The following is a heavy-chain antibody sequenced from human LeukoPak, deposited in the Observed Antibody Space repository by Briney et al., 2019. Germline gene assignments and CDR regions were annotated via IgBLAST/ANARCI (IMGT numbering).Heavy chain of an antibody. Sequence: SETLSLTCTVSGDSISSGPYYWGWIRQPPGKGLEWIGTIYYSMSTYYNSSLKSRVTISVDTSKNQFSLKLRSVTAADTAVYYCALIPSSSWSRRFDYWGQGTLVTVSS. J-gene: IGHJ4*02. V-gene: IGHV4-39*07. CDR2: IYYSMST. CDR3: ALIPSSSWSRRFDY. CDR1: GDSISSGPYY. D-gene: IGHD6-13*01.